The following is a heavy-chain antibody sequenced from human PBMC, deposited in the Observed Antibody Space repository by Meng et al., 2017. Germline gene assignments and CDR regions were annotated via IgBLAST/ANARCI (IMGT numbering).Heavy chain of an antibody. Sequence: VQLQVWGAGLLKPSETLSLTCAVYGGSFSGYYWSWIRQPPGKGLEWIGEINHSGSTNYNPSLKSRVTISVDTSKNQFSLKLSSVTAADTAVYYCARTGGTTVVTAGRRFWYFDLWGRGTLVTVSS. V-gene: IGHV4-34*02. CDR1: GGSFSGYY. J-gene: IGHJ2*01. D-gene: IGHD4-23*01. CDR3: ARTGGTTVVTAGRRFWYFDL. CDR2: INHSGST.